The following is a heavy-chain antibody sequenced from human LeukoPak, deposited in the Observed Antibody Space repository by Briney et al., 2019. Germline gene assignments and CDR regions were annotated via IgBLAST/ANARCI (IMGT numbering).Heavy chain of an antibody. V-gene: IGHV4-59*01. J-gene: IGHJ6*03. D-gene: IGHD5-12*01. Sequence: SETLSLTCTVPSGSINYCYWSWIRQPPGKGLEWIGYIYYTGSTDYIPSLKSRVTISVDTSKNQFSLKLNSVTAADTAVYFCARQYSPAFYSYYYMDVWGKGTTVTVSS. CDR3: ARQYSPAFYSYYYMDV. CDR1: SGSINYCY. CDR2: IYYTGST.